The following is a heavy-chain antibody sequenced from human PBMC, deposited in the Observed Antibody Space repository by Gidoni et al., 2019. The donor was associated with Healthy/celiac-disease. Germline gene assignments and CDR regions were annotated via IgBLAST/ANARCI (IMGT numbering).Heavy chain of an antibody. CDR2: INPNSGGT. CDR3: AINWETVTTFYYYYYGMDV. CDR1: GYTVTGYH. Sequence: QVQMVQPGARVQKPGASVQVSCKASGYTVTGYHLHCVRQATGQGLEWMGWINPNSGGTNYAQKFQGRVTMTRDTSISTAYMELSRLRSDDTAVYYCAINWETVTTFYYYYYGMDVWGQGTTVTVSS. V-gene: IGHV1-2*02. J-gene: IGHJ6*02. D-gene: IGHD4-4*01.